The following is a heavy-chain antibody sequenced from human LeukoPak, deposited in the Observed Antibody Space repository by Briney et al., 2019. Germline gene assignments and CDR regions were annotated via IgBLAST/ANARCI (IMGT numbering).Heavy chain of an antibody. D-gene: IGHD3-3*01. CDR2: INPNSGGT. J-gene: IGHJ4*02. CDR1: GYTFTGYY. Sequence: GASVKVSCKASGYTFTGYYMHWVRQAPGQGLEWMGWINPNSGGTNYAQKFQGRVTMTRDTSISTAYMELSRLRSDDTAVYYCARGLRERIDVLRFLEWLPNHSPPEYFDYWGQGTLVTVSS. V-gene: IGHV1-2*02. CDR3: ARGLRERIDVLRFLEWLPNHSPPEYFDY.